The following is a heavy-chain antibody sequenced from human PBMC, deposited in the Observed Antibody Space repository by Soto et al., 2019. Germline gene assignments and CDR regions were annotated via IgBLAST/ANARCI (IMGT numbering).Heavy chain of an antibody. Sequence: LRLSCAASGFTFSSYAMSWVRQAPGKGLEWVSAISGSGGSTYYADSVKGRFTISRDNSKNTLYLQMNSLRAEDTAVYYCAKDQSGTPFMIVVSDWFDPWGQGTRVTVSS. D-gene: IGHD3-22*01. CDR2: ISGSGGST. CDR1: GFTFSSYA. J-gene: IGHJ5*02. CDR3: AKDQSGTPFMIVVSDWFDP. V-gene: IGHV3-23*01.